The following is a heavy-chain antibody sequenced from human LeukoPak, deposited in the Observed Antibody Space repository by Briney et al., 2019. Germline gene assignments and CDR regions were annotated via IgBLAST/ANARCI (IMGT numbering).Heavy chain of an antibody. J-gene: IGHJ4*02. CDR3: ARGHYGADY. Sequence: GGSLRLSCAASRFTFSSYSMNWVRQAPGKGLEWVSSISTSGSTIYYADSVKGRFTISRDNAKNSLYLQMNSLRAEDTAVYYCARGHYGADYWGQGTLVTVSS. CDR2: ISTSGSTI. V-gene: IGHV3-21*06. CDR1: RFTFSSYS. D-gene: IGHD4-17*01.